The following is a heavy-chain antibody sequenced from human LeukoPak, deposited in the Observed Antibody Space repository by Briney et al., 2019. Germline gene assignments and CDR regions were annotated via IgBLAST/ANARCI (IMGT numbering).Heavy chain of an antibody. D-gene: IGHD2-2*02. J-gene: IGHJ5*02. Sequence: ASVKVSCKASGYTFTSYDINWVRQATGQGLEWMGWMNPNSGNTGYAQKFQGRVTITRNTSISTAYMELSSLRSEDTAVYYCARVDYCSSTSCYRGNWFDPWGRGTLVTVSS. CDR2: MNPNSGNT. CDR1: GYTFTSYD. V-gene: IGHV1-8*03. CDR3: ARVDYCSSTSCYRGNWFDP.